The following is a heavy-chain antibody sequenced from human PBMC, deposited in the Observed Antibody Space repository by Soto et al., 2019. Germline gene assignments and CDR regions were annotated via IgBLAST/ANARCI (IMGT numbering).Heavy chain of an antibody. CDR1: GFTFSNYA. Sequence: EVQLLESGGGLVQPGGSLRLSCAASGFTFSNYAVTWVRQAPGKGLEWVSTISGSGGSTYYADSVKGRFTISRDNSRNSLYKKRDSLRAGERPVYHWAKDQGRSCNKKNPWAQEPLFPVPP. V-gene: IGHV3-23*01. CDR3: AKDQGRSCNKKNP. D-gene: IGHD6-19*01. J-gene: IGHJ5*02. CDR2: ISGSGGST.